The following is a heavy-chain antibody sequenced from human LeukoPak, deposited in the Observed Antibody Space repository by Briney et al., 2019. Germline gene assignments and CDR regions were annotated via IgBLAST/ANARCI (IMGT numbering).Heavy chain of an antibody. Sequence: SSXSSSSSYIYYADSVKGRFTISRDNAKNSLYLQMNSLRAEDTAVYYCATSTLHDFWSGYLFDYWGQGTLVTVSS. CDR3: ATSTLHDFWSGYLFDY. V-gene: IGHV3-21*01. CDR2: XSSSSSYI. D-gene: IGHD3-3*01. J-gene: IGHJ4*02.